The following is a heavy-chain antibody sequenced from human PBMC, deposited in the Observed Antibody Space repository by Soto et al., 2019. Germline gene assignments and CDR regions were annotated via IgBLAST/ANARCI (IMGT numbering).Heavy chain of an antibody. CDR1: GFSLSTRGVG. D-gene: IGHD3-22*01. CDR2: SSWDDDK. Sequence: QITLKESGPTLVKPTQTLTLTCTFSGFSLSTRGVGVGWIRQPPGKALAWLALSSWDDDKRYSPALKSRLTNTKDTSKNQGVLTMTNMDPVDTATYYGAHSSFTNYCDSSGYRGRYACDIWGQGTMVTVSS. CDR3: AHSSFTNYCDSSGYRGRYACDI. J-gene: IGHJ3*02. V-gene: IGHV2-5*02.